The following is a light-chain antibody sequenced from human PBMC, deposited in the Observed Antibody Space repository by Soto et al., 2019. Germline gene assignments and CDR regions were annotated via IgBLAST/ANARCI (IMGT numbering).Light chain of an antibody. CDR3: QQYNNWPPYT. J-gene: IGKJ2*01. Sequence: EIVMTQSPATLSVSPGERATLSCRASQSVSSNLAWYQQKPGQAPRPLIYGASTRATGIPARFSGSGSGTEFTLTISSLQSEDFAVYSCQQYNNWPPYTFGQGTKLEIK. V-gene: IGKV3-15*01. CDR1: QSVSSN. CDR2: GAS.